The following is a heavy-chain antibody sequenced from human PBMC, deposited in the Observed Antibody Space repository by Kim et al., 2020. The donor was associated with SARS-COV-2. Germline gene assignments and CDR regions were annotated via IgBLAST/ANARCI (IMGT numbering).Heavy chain of an antibody. Sequence: SETLSLTCAVYGGSFSGYYWSWIRQPPGKGLEWIGEINHSGSTNYNPSLKSRVTISVDTSKNQFSLKLSSVTAADTAVYYCARAGLDTAMVKPIREIDYWGQGTLVTVSS. V-gene: IGHV4-34*01. J-gene: IGHJ4*02. CDR3: ARAGLDTAMVKPIREIDY. D-gene: IGHD5-18*01. CDR2: INHSGST. CDR1: GGSFSGYY.